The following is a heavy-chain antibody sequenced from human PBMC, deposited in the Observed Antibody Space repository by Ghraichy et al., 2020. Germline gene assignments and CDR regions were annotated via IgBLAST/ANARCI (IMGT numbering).Heavy chain of an antibody. CDR3: AKDALYYDILTGETADY. V-gene: IGHV3-23*01. CDR2: ISGSGGST. Sequence: GGSLRLSCAASGFTFSSYAMSWVRQAPGKGLEWVSAISGSGGSTYYADSVKGRFTISRDNSKNTLYLQMNSLRAEDTAVYYCAKDALYYDILTGETADYWGQGTLVTVSS. D-gene: IGHD3-9*01. CDR1: GFTFSSYA. J-gene: IGHJ4*02.